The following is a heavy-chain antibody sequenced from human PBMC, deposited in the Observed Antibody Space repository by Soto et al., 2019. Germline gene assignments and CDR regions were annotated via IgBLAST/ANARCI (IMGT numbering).Heavy chain of an antibody. V-gene: IGHV3-30*18. CDR2: ISYDGSNK. J-gene: IGHJ3*02. CDR3: AKDLGHGGRGAFDI. D-gene: IGHD7-27*01. Sequence: QVQLVESGGGVVQPGRSLRLSCAASGFTFSSYGMHWVRQAPGKGLEWVAVISYDGSNKYYADSVKGRFTICRDNSKNTLYLQMNSLRAEDTDVYYCAKDLGHGGRGAFDIWGQGTMVTVSS. CDR1: GFTFSSYG.